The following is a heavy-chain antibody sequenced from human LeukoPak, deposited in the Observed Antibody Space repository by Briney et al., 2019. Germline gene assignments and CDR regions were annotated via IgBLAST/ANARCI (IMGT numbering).Heavy chain of an antibody. CDR1: GGSISSYY. CDR3: ARSVTMVRGVPYYFDY. Sequence: SETLSLTCTVAGGSISSYYWSWIRQPPGKGLEWVGYLYYSGSTNYNPSLKSRVTISVDTSKNQFSLKLRSVTAADTAVYYCARSVTMVRGVPYYFDYWGQGTLVTVSS. CDR2: LYYSGST. V-gene: IGHV4-59*01. J-gene: IGHJ4*02. D-gene: IGHD3-10*01.